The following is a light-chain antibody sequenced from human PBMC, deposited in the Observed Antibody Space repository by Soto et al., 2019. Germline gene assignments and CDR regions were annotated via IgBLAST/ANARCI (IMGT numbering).Light chain of an antibody. J-gene: IGKJ5*01. V-gene: IGKV3-11*01. CDR1: QTVGRF. CDR3: QQRRHWPIT. Sequence: DIVLTQSPATLSLSPGDRVTLSCRASQTVGRFLSWYQHSPGQGPRLLVYDASNRATGVPARFSGSGSETDCPLTISSLEPEDFAVYYCQQRRHWPITFGQGTRLEIK. CDR2: DAS.